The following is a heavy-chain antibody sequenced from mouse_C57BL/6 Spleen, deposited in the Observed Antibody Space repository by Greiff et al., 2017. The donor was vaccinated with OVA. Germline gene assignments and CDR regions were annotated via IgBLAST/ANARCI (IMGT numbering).Heavy chain of an antibody. CDR1: GYTFTSYW. J-gene: IGHJ3*01. D-gene: IGHD2-2*01. V-gene: IGHV1-52*01. CDR3: ALMVTTRTWFAY. CDR2: IDPSDSET. Sequence: QVQLQQPGAELVRPGSSVKLSCKASGYTFTSYWMHWVKQRPIQGLEWIGNIDPSDSETHYNQKFKDKATLTVDKSSSTAYMQLSSLTSEDSAVYYCALMVTTRTWFAYWGQGTLVTVS.